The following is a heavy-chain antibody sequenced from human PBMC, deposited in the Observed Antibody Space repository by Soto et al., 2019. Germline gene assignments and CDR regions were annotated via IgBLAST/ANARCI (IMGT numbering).Heavy chain of an antibody. CDR3: AKDLKVGGYSSSWWTYYYYGMDV. V-gene: IGHV3-30*18. Sequence: PGGSLRLSCAASGFTLSSYVMHWVRQAPGEGLEWVAVISYDGSNKYYADSVKGRFTISRDNSKNTLYLQMNSLRAEDTAVYYCAKDLKVGGYSSSWWTYYYYGMDVWGQGTTVTVS. D-gene: IGHD6-13*01. J-gene: IGHJ6*02. CDR1: GFTLSSYV. CDR2: ISYDGSNK.